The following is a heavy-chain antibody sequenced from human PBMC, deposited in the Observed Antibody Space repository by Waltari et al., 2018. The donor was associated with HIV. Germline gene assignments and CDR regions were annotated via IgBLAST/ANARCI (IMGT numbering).Heavy chain of an antibody. Sequence: QVQLVESGGGVVQPGRSLRLSCAASGFTFKNFPMNWVRQAPGKGLEWVGNIYYDGSKKFYGDSVRGRFTISRDNSKQILYLQMNSLRVEDTALYYCARDYNYAPDYWGQGTLVVVSS. V-gene: IGHV3-33*01. J-gene: IGHJ4*02. CDR2: IYYDGSKK. CDR1: GFTFKNFP. CDR3: ARDYNYAPDY. D-gene: IGHD5-18*01.